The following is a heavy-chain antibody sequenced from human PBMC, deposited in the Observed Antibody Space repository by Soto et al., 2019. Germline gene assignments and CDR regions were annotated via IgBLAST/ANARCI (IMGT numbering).Heavy chain of an antibody. CDR2: ISYDGSNK. CDR3: AKDLGYSYPYYYYGMDV. CDR1: GFTFSSYG. Sequence: GGSLRLFCAASGFTFSSYGMHWVRQAPGKGLEWVAVISYDGSNKYYADSVKGRFTISRDNSKNTLYLQMNSQRAEDTAVYYCAKDLGYSYPYYYYGMDVWGQGTTVTVSS. D-gene: IGHD5-18*01. V-gene: IGHV3-30*18. J-gene: IGHJ6*02.